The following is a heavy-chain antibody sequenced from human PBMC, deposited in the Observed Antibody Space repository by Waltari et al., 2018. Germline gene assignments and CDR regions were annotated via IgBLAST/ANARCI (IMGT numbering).Heavy chain of an antibody. Sequence: EVQVVESGGGLVQPGGSLRLSCAASGFTFSSYEMNWVRQAPGKGLEGVSYSSSGGTSIYYADSVKGRFTISRDNAKDSLYLQMNNLRAEDTAVYYCARGWTHNAFHMWGQGTMVTVSS. V-gene: IGHV3-48*03. J-gene: IGHJ3*02. CDR2: SSSGGTSI. CDR1: GFTFSSYE. CDR3: ARGWTHNAFHM.